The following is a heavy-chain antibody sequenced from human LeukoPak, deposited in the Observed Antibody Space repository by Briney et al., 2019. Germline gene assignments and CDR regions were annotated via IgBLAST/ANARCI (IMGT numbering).Heavy chain of an antibody. V-gene: IGHV3-33*01. Sequence: PGGSLRLSCVASGFTFSRYGMHWVRQAPGKGLEWVAIIWYDGSNKYYADSVKGRFTISRDTSKNTLYLQMDSLRAEDTAVYYCARDSVYGMDVWGQGTTVTVSS. D-gene: IGHD3-10*01. CDR1: GFTFSRYG. CDR3: ARDSVYGMDV. CDR2: IWYDGSNK. J-gene: IGHJ6*02.